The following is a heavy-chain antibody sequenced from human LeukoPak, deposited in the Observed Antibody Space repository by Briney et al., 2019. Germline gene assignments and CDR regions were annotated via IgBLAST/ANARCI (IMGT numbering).Heavy chain of an antibody. J-gene: IGHJ4*02. V-gene: IGHV3-30*18. CDR2: ISYDGSNK. Sequence: GGSLRLSCAASGFTFSSYGMHWVRQAPGKGLEWVAVISYDGSNKYYADSAKGRFTISRDNSKNTLYLQMNSLRAEDTAVYYCAKEVTYYYDSSGYYLGYWGQGTLVTVSS. CDR1: GFTFSSYG. CDR3: AKEVTYYYDSSGYYLGY. D-gene: IGHD3-22*01.